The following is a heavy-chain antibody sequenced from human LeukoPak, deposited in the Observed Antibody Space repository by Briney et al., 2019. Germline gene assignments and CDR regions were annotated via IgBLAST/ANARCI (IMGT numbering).Heavy chain of an antibody. D-gene: IGHD3-10*01. V-gene: IGHV3-66*01. Sequence: PGGSLRLSCAASGFTVSSNYMSWVSQAPGKGLEWVSVIYSGGSTYYADSVKGRFTISRDNSKNTLYLQMNSLRAEDTAVYYCAKRASGSGTSLYYFDYWGQGTLVTVSS. J-gene: IGHJ4*02. CDR3: AKRASGSGTSLYYFDY. CDR1: GFTVSSNY. CDR2: IYSGGST.